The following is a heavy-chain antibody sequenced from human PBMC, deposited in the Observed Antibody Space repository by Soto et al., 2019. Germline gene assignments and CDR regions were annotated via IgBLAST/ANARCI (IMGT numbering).Heavy chain of an antibody. CDR3: ARARIMITFGGVIPRTFDY. V-gene: IGHV4-31*03. CDR1: GGSISSGGYY. CDR2: IYYSGST. Sequence: PSETLSLTCTVSGGSISSGGYYWSWIRQHPGKGLEWIGYIYYSGSTYYNPSLKSRVTISVDTSKNQFSLKLSSVTAADTAVYYCARARIMITFGGVIPRTFDYWGQGTLVTVSS. J-gene: IGHJ4*02. D-gene: IGHD3-16*02.